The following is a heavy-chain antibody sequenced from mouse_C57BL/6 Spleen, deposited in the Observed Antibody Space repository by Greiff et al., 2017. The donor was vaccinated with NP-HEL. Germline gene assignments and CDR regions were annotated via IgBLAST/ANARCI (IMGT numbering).Heavy chain of an antibody. Sequence: QVQLKQSGPELVKPGASVKISCKASGYTFSSSWMNWVKQRPGKGLEWIGRIYPGDGDTNYNGKFKGKATLTADKSSSTAYMQLSSLTSEDSAVYFCARGSSAQFDYWGQGTTLTVSS. D-gene: IGHD3-2*02. V-gene: IGHV1-82*01. J-gene: IGHJ2*01. CDR1: GYTFSSSW. CDR3: ARGSSAQFDY. CDR2: IYPGDGDT.